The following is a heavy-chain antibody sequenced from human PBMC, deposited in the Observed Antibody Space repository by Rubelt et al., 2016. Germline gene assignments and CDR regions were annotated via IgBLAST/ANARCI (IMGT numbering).Heavy chain of an antibody. D-gene: IGHD3-3*01. CDR2: IIPILGIA. Sequence: QVQLVQSGAEVKKPGSSVKVSCKASGGTFSSYAISWVRQAPGQGLEWMGRIIPILGIANYAQKFQGRVTITADKSTRKAYMELRSLGSEETAVYYCARDASQYYDFWSGYVYWGQGTLVTVSS. J-gene: IGHJ4*02. V-gene: IGHV1-69*09. CDR3: ARDASQYYDFWSGYVY. CDR1: GGTFSSYA.